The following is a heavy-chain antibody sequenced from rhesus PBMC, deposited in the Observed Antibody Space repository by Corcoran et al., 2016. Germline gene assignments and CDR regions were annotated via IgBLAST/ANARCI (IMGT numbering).Heavy chain of an antibody. D-gene: IGHD3-9*01. Sequence: EVQLVESGGGLVQPGGSLRLSCAASGFTFSSYGMHWVRQAPGKGLEWVAVISYDGSKKYYADSVKDRFTISRDNSKNMLYLQMNNLKVEDTAVYYCARDSYYEDDYGYYYPHYWGQGVLVTVSS. J-gene: IGHJ4*01. CDR3: ARDSYYEDDYGYYYPHY. V-gene: IGHV3-54*02. CDR2: ISYDGSKK. CDR1: GFTFSSYG.